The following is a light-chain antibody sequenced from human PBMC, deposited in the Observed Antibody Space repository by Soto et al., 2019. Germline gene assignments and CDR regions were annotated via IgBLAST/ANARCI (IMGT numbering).Light chain of an antibody. CDR2: DNN. Sequence: QSVLTQPPSVSAAPGQTVTISCSGSTSNIGNNYVSWYQQLPGIAPKLLIYDNNKRPSGIPDRFSVSKSGTSATLGITGLQTGDEADYYCGTWDGSLSSVVFGGGTKLTVL. J-gene: IGLJ3*02. V-gene: IGLV1-51*01. CDR3: GTWDGSLSSVV. CDR1: TSNIGNNY.